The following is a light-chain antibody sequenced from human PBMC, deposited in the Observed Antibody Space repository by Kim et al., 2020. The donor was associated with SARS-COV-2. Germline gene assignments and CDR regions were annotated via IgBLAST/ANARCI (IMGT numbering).Light chain of an antibody. CDR2: GAY. CDR3: QQYDGFMYT. V-gene: IGKV3-20*01. J-gene: IGKJ2*01. Sequence: EIVLTQSPGTLSLSPGEGATLSCRASQIVSSNYFTWYQHKPGQAPRVLIYGAYSRATGIPDRFSGSGSGTDFTLTISRLEPEDFAVYYCQQYDGFMYTFGQGTKLEI. CDR1: QIVSSNY.